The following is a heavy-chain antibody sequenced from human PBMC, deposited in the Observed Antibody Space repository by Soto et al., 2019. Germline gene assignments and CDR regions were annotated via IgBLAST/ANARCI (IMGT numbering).Heavy chain of an antibody. D-gene: IGHD3-10*01. Sequence: EVQLVESGGDLVQPGGSLRLSCAASGFTFSIYAMHWVRQAPGKGLEYVSAISYDGTITYYADSVKGRFTISRDDSRNTVYLQMGSLRPEDMAVYYCARGSFYSSGTVHPPYDYWGQGTLVTVSS. J-gene: IGHJ4*02. CDR2: ISYDGTIT. CDR3: ARGSFYSSGTVHPPYDY. V-gene: IGHV3-64*07. CDR1: GFTFSIYA.